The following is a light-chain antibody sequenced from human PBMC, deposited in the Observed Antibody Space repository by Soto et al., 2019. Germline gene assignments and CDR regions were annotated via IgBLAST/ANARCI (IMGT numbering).Light chain of an antibody. CDR2: RDS. CDR3: QVWASSNDV. J-gene: IGLJ1*01. CDR1: NIGSKN. V-gene: IGLV3-9*01. Sequence: SYELTQPLSVSVALGQTARITCGGNNIGSKNVHWYQQKPGQAPVLVIYRDSNRPSGIPERFSGSNSGNTATLTISRAQAGDEADYYCQVWASSNDVLGNGTKVT.